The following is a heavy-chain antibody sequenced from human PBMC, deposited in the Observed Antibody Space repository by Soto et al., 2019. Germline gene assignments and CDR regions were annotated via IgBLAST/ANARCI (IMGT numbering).Heavy chain of an antibody. CDR3: ARDDYVLRFDP. CDR1: AFTFSNYW. CDR2: INGDGSST. V-gene: IGHV3-74*01. D-gene: IGHD3-10*02. Sequence: EVQLVESGGDLVQPGGSLRLSCAASAFTFSNYWMHWVRQAPGKGLVWVSRINGDGSSTIYADSVKGRFTISRDNAKNTLYLQMISLRAEDTAVYYCARDDYVLRFDPWGQGTLVTVSS. J-gene: IGHJ5*02.